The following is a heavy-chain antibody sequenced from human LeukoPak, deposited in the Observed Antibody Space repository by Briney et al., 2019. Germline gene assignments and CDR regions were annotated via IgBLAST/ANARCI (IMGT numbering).Heavy chain of an antibody. V-gene: IGHV3-23*01. D-gene: IGHD2-15*01. CDR1: GFTFSSYA. J-gene: IGHJ6*03. Sequence: GGSLRLSCAASGFTFSSYAMSWVRQAPGKGLEWVSAISGSGGSTYYADSVKGRFTISRDNSKNTLYLQMNSLRAEDTAVYYCAKNGDRGAYCSGGSCYPYFYYYMDVWGKGTTVTISS. CDR3: AKNGDRGAYCSGGSCYPYFYYYMDV. CDR2: ISGSGGST.